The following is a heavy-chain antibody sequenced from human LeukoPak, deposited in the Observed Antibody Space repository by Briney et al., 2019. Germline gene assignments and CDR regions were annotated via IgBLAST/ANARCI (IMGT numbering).Heavy chain of an antibody. D-gene: IGHD3-10*01. V-gene: IGHV3-23*01. CDR2: ISGSGGST. CDR3: ANPWYYYGSGSY. J-gene: IGHJ4*02. CDR1: GFTFRSYA. Sequence: GGSLRLSCAASGFTFRSYAMSWVRQAPGKGLEWVSAISGSGGSTYYADSVKGRFTISRDNSKNTLYLQMNSLRAEDTAVYYCANPWYYYGSGSYWGQGTLVTVSS.